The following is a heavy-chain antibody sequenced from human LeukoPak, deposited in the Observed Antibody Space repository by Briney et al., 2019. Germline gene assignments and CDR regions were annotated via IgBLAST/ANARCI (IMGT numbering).Heavy chain of an antibody. J-gene: IGHJ4*02. V-gene: IGHV1-18*01. Sequence: ASVKVSCKASGCTYISYGINWVRQAPGQGLEWMGWISAYSGDTNYAQKLQGRVTMTTDTSTNTAYMELRSLRSDDTALYYCARASISTMIRGVYSAAPDYWGQGTLVTVSS. D-gene: IGHD3-10*01. CDR2: ISAYSGDT. CDR3: ARASISTMIRGVYSAAPDY. CDR1: GCTYISYG.